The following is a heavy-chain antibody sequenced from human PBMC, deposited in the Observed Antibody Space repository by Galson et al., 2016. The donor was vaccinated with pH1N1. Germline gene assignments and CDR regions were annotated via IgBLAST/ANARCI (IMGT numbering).Heavy chain of an antibody. CDR2: VSSSGGAT. D-gene: IGHD3-16*02. J-gene: IGHJ4*02. V-gene: IGHV3-23*01. CDR1: GFTFRSYA. Sequence: SLRLSCAASGFTFRSYAMNWVRLAPGKGLEWVAAVSSSGGATYYADSVEGRFTISRDNSKNALFLQMNSLRVDDTAVYFCAKGFYGYVWGSYRHSGFESWGQGTLVTVSP. CDR3: AKGFYGYVWGSYRHSGFES.